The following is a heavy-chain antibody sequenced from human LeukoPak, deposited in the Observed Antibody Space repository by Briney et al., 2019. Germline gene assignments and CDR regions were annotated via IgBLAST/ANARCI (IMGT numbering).Heavy chain of an antibody. CDR3: ARDRSGSYNLFDY. D-gene: IGHD1-26*01. CDR1: GGSISSSSYY. V-gene: IGHV4-39*07. J-gene: IGHJ4*02. Sequence: PSETLSLTCTVSGGSISSSSYYWGWIRQPPGKGLEWIGSIYYSGSTYYNPSLKSRVTISVDTSKNQFSLKLSSVTAADTAVYYCARDRSGSYNLFDYWGQGTLVTVSS. CDR2: IYYSGST.